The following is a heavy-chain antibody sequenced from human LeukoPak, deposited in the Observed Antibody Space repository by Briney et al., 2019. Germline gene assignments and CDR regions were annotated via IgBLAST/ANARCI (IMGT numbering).Heavy chain of an antibody. D-gene: IGHD4-23*01. CDR2: INPNSGGT. Sequence: ASVKVSCKASGYTFTSYYMHWVRQAPGQGLEWMGWINPNSGGTNYAQKFQGRVTMTRDTSISTAYMELSRLRSDDTAVYYCASAWGGNGAFDIWGQGTMVTVSS. V-gene: IGHV1-2*02. J-gene: IGHJ3*02. CDR3: ASAWGGNGAFDI. CDR1: GYTFTSYY.